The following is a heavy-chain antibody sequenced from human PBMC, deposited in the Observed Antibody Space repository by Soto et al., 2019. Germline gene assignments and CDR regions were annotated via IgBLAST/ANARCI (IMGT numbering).Heavy chain of an antibody. CDR3: ARMSLFYFFDS. V-gene: IGHV4-59*01. D-gene: IGHD3-9*01. CDR1: SDSMTSYY. CDR2: IYHSGIT. Sequence: SETLSLTCPVSSDSMTSYYWTWIRQPPGKGLECIGYIYHSGITNYNPSLKSRVTISLDTSKNQFSLRLSPVTAADTAVYYCARMSLFYFFDSWGQGSLVTVSS. J-gene: IGHJ4*01.